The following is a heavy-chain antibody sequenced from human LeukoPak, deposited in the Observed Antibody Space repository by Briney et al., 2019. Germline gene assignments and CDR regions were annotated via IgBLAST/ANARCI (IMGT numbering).Heavy chain of an antibody. CDR1: GGSFSGYY. CDR2: INHSGST. V-gene: IGHV4-34*01. Sequence: SETLSLTCAVYGGSFSGYYWSWIRQPPGKGLEWIGEINHSGSTNYNPSLKSRVTISVDTSKNQFSLKLSSVTAADTAVYYCARRRRDGYNRYCFDYWGQGTLVTVSS. D-gene: IGHD5-24*01. CDR3: ARRRRDGYNRYCFDY. J-gene: IGHJ4*02.